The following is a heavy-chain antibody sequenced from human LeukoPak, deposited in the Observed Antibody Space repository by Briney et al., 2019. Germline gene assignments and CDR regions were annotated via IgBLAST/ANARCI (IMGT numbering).Heavy chain of an antibody. CDR2: INTNTGNP. Sequence: GASVKVSCKASGYTFTNYYIHWVRQAPGQGLEWMGWINTNTGNPTYAQDFTGRFVFSLDTSVSTAYLQISSLKAEDTAVYSCARAYQPLGGLSFPDYWGQGTLVTVSS. CDR1: GYTFTNYY. D-gene: IGHD3-16*02. CDR3: ARAYQPLGGLSFPDY. V-gene: IGHV7-4-1*02. J-gene: IGHJ4*02.